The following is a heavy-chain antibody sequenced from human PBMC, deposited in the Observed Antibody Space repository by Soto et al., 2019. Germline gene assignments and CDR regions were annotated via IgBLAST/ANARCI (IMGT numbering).Heavy chain of an antibody. CDR3: ARYCSGGSCYFDY. CDR2: IKQDGSEK. J-gene: IGHJ4*02. V-gene: IGHV3-7*01. Sequence: GGSLRLSCAASGFTFSSYWMSWVRQAPGKGLEWVANIKQDGSEKYYVDSVRGRFTISRDNAKNSLYLQMNSLRAEDTAVYYCARYCSGGSCYFDYWGQGTLVTVSS. CDR1: GFTFSSYW. D-gene: IGHD2-15*01.